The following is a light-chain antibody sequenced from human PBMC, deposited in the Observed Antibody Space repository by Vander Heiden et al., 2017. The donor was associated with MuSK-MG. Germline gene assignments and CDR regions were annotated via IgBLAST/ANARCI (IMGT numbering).Light chain of an antibody. CDR2: WGS. J-gene: IGKJ4*01. V-gene: IGKV2-28*01. CDR1: QSLLQSNGYNY. CDR3: MQSLQTPRT. Sequence: DIVMTQSPPSWLVPPGEAASIPSRSSQSLLQSNGYNYLDWYLQRPGQSPQLLIYWGSTRASGVPDRFSGSGSGTDFTLKISRVEAEDVGVYYCMQSLQTPRTFGGGTKVEIK.